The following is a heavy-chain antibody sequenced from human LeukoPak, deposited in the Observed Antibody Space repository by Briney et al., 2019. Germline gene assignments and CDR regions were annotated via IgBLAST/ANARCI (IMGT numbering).Heavy chain of an antibody. CDR2: ISWSSGSI. D-gene: IGHD3-22*01. V-gene: IGHV3-9*01. Sequence: GGSLRLSCAASGFTFDDYAMHWVRQAPGKGLEWVSGISWSSGSIGYADSVKGRFTISRDNAKNSLYLQINSLRAEDTALYYCAKDISYDSSGYYQTWGQGTLVTVSS. J-gene: IGHJ4*02. CDR3: AKDISYDSSGYYQT. CDR1: GFTFDDYA.